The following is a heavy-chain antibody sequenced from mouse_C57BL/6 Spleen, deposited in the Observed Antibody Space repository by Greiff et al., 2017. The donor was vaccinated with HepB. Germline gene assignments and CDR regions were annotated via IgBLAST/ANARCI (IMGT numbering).Heavy chain of an antibody. Sequence: EVQVVESGGGLVKPGGSLKLSCAASGFTFSSYAMSWVRQTPEKRLEWVATISDGGSYTYYPDNVKGRFTISRDNAKNNLYLQMSHLKSEDTAMYYCASLYYGNYDDYWGQGTTLTVSS. D-gene: IGHD2-1*01. V-gene: IGHV5-4*01. J-gene: IGHJ2*01. CDR1: GFTFSSYA. CDR2: ISDGGSYT. CDR3: ASLYYGNYDDY.